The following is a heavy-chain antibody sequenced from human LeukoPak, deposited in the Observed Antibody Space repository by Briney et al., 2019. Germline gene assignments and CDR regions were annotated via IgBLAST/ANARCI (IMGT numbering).Heavy chain of an antibody. V-gene: IGHV4-31*03. J-gene: IGHJ4*02. Sequence: SETLSLTCTVSGGSISSGGYYWSWIRQHPGKGLEWIGYIYYSGSNYYNPSLKSRVTISVDTSKNQFSLKLSSVTAADTAVYYCARTHAGYFDYWGQGTLVTVSS. CDR1: GGSISSGGYY. CDR3: ARTHAGYFDY. D-gene: IGHD2-2*01. CDR2: IYYSGSN.